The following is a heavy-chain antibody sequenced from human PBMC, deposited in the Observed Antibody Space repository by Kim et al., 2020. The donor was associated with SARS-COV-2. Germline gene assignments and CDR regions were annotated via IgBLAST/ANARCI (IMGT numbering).Heavy chain of an antibody. J-gene: IGHJ6*02. CDR2: ISNTGTNT. CDR3: AQAGGGSLKVYGVEA. Sequence: GGSLRLSCAASGFTFKNHAMSWVRQAPGKGLEWVSSISNTGTNTYHADSVKGRFTISRDNSKNTVYLQMNGLRADDTALYYCAQAGGGSLKVYGVEACGHGTPVTVS. V-gene: IGHV3-23*01. CDR1: GFTFKNHA. D-gene: IGHD3-10*01.